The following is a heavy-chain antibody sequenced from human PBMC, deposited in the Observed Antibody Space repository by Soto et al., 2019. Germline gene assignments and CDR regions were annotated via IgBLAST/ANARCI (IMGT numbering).Heavy chain of an antibody. V-gene: IGHV4-34*01. Sequence: QVQLQQWGAGLLKPSETLSLTCAVYGGSFSGYYWSWIRQPPGKGLEWIVEINHSGSTNYNPSLKSRVTISVDTSKNQFSLKLSSVTAADTAVYYCARGRAYYDFWSGYYTPDDAFDIWGQGTMVTVSS. J-gene: IGHJ3*02. D-gene: IGHD3-3*01. CDR1: GGSFSGYY. CDR3: ARGRAYYDFWSGYYTPDDAFDI. CDR2: INHSGST.